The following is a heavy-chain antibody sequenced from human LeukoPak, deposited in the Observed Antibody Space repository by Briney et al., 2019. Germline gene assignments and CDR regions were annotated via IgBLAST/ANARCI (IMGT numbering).Heavy chain of an antibody. J-gene: IGHJ4*02. V-gene: IGHV4-59*01. Sequence: SETLSLTCTVSGDSISSCYWSWIRQPPGKGLEWIGYIYYSGSTNYNPSLKSRVTISVDTSKNQFSLKLSSVTAADTAVYYCARLYSSSLGRVFDYWGQGTLVTVSS. CDR1: GDSISSCY. D-gene: IGHD6-13*01. CDR2: IYYSGST. CDR3: ARLYSSSLGRVFDY.